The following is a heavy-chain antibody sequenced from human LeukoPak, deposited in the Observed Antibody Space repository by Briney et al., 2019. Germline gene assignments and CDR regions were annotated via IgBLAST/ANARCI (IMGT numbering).Heavy chain of an antibody. D-gene: IGHD3-22*01. V-gene: IGHV1-69*13. CDR1: GGTFSSYA. Sequence: SVKVSCKASGGTFSSYAISWVRQAPGQGLEWMGGIIPIFGTANYAQKFQGRVTITADESTSTAYMELSSLRSEDTAVYYCTLPGGYYDSSGYYYVAGFDYWGQGTLVTVSS. CDR2: IIPIFGTA. J-gene: IGHJ4*02. CDR3: TLPGGYYDSSGYYYVAGFDY.